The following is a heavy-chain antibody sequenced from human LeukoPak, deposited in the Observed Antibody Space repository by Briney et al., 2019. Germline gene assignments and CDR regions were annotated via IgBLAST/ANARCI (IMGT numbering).Heavy chain of an antibody. J-gene: IGHJ4*02. V-gene: IGHV1-2*02. CDR3: ARDGPAQMVEFDY. D-gene: IGHD3-10*01. CDR1: GYTFSDTGWY. Sequence: ASVKVSCKASGYTFSDTGWYLYWLRQAPGQGLECMGWIHPNNGVTAYAQNFQGRVAMTRDTSISTAYMELRRLRADDTAVYYCARDGPAQMVEFDYWGQGTLVTVSS. CDR2: IHPNNGVT.